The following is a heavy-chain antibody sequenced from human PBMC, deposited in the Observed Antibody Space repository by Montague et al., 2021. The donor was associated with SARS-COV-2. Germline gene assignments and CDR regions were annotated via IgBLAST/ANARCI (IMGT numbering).Heavy chain of an antibody. J-gene: IGHJ6*02. CDR2: INHSGST. Sequence: SETLSLTCAVYGGSFSGYYWSWIRQPPGKGLEWIGEINHSGSTNYNPSLKIRVTISVDTSKYQFSLKLSSVTAADTAVYYCARGRTVTTFYYDYYYGMDVWGQGTTVTVSS. V-gene: IGHV4-34*01. D-gene: IGHD4-17*01. CDR1: GGSFSGYY. CDR3: ARGRTVTTFYYDYYYGMDV.